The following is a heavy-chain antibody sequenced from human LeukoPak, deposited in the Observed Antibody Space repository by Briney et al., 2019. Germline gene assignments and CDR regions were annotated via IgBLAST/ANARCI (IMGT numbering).Heavy chain of an antibody. J-gene: IGHJ5*02. V-gene: IGHV4-59*08. CDR1: GGSISSYY. CDR2: IYYSGST. Sequence: SETLSLTRTVSGGSISSYYWSWIRQPPGKGLEWIGYIYYSGSTNYNPSLKSRVTISVDTSKNQFSLKLSSVTAADTAVYYCARRRSGTSSEFDPWGQGTLVTVSS. CDR3: ARRRSGTSSEFDP. D-gene: IGHD6-6*01.